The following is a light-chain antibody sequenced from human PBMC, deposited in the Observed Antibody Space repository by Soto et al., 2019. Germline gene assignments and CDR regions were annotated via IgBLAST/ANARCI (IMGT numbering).Light chain of an antibody. CDR3: QSFDTNLNAVV. J-gene: IGLJ2*01. CDR2: DTT. CDR1: GSNIGAGYD. Sequence: QLVLTQPPSVSGAPGQSVTISCTGSGSNIGAGYDVHWYQQLPGVAPKLLIFDTTNRPSGVPGRFSGSKSGASASLAITGLLPEDEADFFCQSFDTNLNAVVFGGGTKLTAL. V-gene: IGLV1-40*01.